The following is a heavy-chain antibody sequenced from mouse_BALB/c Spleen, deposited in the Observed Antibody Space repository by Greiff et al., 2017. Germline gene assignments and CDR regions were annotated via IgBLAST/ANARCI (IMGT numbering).Heavy chain of an antibody. CDR3: ARLDAAHYAMDD. CDR2: ISDGGSYT. Sequence: EVQGVESGGGLVKPGGSLKLSCAASGFTFSDYYMYWVRQTPEKRLEWVATISDGGSYTYYPDSVKGRFTISRDNAKNNLYLQMSSLKSEDTAMYYCARLDAAHYAMDDWGQGTSVTVSS. J-gene: IGHJ4*01. V-gene: IGHV5-4*02. CDR1: GFTFSDYY.